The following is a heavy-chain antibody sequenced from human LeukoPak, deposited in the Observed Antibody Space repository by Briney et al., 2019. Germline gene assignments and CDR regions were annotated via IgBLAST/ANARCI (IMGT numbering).Heavy chain of an antibody. Sequence: GGSLRLSCATSGFTFTDYYMSWIRQAPGKGLEWVSYISVSATTMYYADSVKGRFTLSRDNAKNSLYLQMNSLRAEDTAVYYCARVGRLQYGDYVAFDYWGQGTLVTVSS. CDR2: ISVSATTM. CDR1: GFTFTDYY. D-gene: IGHD4-17*01. J-gene: IGHJ4*02. CDR3: ARVGRLQYGDYVAFDY. V-gene: IGHV3-11*01.